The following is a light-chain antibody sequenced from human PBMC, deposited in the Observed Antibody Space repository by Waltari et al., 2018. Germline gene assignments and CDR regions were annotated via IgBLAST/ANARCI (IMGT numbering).Light chain of an antibody. CDR2: WAS. CDR3: MQTLQTPYT. Sequence: DIVMTQSPLSLPVTPGEPASISCRSSESLLHSNGYTYLDWYLQRPGQSPLLLIYWASNRASGVPDRFSGSGSGTDVTLKISRVEAEDVGVYYCMQTLQTPYTFGQGTKLEIK. CDR1: ESLLHSNGYTY. J-gene: IGKJ2*01. V-gene: IGKV2-28*01.